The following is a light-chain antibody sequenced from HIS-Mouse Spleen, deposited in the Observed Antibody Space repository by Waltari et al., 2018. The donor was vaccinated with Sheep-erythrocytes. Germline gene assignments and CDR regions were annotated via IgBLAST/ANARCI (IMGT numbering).Light chain of an antibody. Sequence: DIQMTQSPSSLSASVGDRVTITCQASQDISNYLNWYQQKPVKAPKLLIYDASNLETGVPSRFSGSGSGTDFTFTISSLQPEDIATHYCQQYDNLPLTFGGGTKVEIK. CDR2: DAS. J-gene: IGKJ4*01. CDR1: QDISNY. CDR3: QQYDNLPLT. V-gene: IGKV1-33*01.